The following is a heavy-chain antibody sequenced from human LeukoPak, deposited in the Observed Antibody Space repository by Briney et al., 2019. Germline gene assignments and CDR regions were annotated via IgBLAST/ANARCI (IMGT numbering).Heavy chain of an antibody. D-gene: IGHD1-26*01. V-gene: IGHV3-30-3*01. CDR1: RFTFNSYA. CDR2: ISYDGSNK. Sequence: GGSLRLSCAASRFTFNSYAMSWVRQAPGKGLEWVAVISYDGSNKYYADSVKGRFTISRDNSKNTLYLQMNSLRAEDTAVYYCARVLEWELSFAFDIWGQGTMVTVSS. J-gene: IGHJ3*02. CDR3: ARVLEWELSFAFDI.